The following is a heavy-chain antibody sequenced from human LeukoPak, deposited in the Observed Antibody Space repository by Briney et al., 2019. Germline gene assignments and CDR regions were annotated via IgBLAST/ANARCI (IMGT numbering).Heavy chain of an antibody. CDR2: VSLDGGHI. D-gene: IGHD6-19*01. V-gene: IGHV3-30*03. J-gene: IGHJ4*02. CDR3: ARDRGGWPDY. CDR1: GFTFSSFG. Sequence: PGGSLRLSCAASGFTFSSFGMNWVRQAAGKGLEWVALVSLDGGHIKYADSVKGRFTISRDNSKNMMNLQMNSLRTEDTGLYYCARDRGGWPDYWGQGTLVTVSS.